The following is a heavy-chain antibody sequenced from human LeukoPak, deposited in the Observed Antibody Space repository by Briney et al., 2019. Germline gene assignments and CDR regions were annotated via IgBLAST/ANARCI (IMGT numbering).Heavy chain of an antibody. CDR3: ATGTPFLNYFDY. CDR1: GYSINNYW. CDR2: IYPADSDI. D-gene: IGHD2/OR15-2a*01. J-gene: IGHJ4*02. V-gene: IGHV5-51*01. Sequence: RGESLKISCKGSGYSINNYWIGWVRQMPGKGLEWMGIIYPADSDIRYSPSFQGQVTISADKSISTAYLQWSSLKASDTAMYYCATGTPFLNYFDYWGQGTLVTVSS.